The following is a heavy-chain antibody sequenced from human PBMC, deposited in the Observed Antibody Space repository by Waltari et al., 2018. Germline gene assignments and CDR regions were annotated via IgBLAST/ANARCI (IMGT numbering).Heavy chain of an antibody. J-gene: IGHJ4*02. CDR1: GYTFTSYA. CDR2: INTNAGNP. D-gene: IGHD5-12*01. Sequence: QVQLVQSGSELKKPGASVKVSCQASGYTFTSYAMNWVRQAPGQGLEWMGWINTNAGNPTYAQGFTGRFVFSLDTSVSTAYLQISSLKAEDTAVYYCARGTSGSRLFHDYGDEWGQGTLVTVSS. CDR3: ARGTSGSRLFHDYGDE. V-gene: IGHV7-4-1*02.